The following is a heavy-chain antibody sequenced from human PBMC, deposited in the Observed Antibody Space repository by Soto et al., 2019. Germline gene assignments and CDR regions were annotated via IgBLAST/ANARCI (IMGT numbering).Heavy chain of an antibody. V-gene: IGHV5-51*01. D-gene: IGHD4-17*01. Sequence: GESLKISCKASGYSFTTYWIGWVRQMPGKGLEWMGIIYPGDSDTRYSPSFQGQVTISVDKSISTAYLHWDSLKASDTAMFYCVATTIGSAYFDNWGQGTMVTVSS. CDR1: GYSFTTYW. CDR3: VATTIGSAYFDN. CDR2: IYPGDSDT. J-gene: IGHJ4*02.